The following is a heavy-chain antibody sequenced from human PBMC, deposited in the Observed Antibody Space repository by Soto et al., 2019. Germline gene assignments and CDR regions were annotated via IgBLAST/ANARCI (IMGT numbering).Heavy chain of an antibody. CDR3: ATMKGGSQYYYYGMDV. Sequence: QVQLVQSGAEVKKPGSSVKVSCKASGGTFSSYAISWVRQAPGQGLEWMGGIIPMFGTADYAQKFQGRVTITADESTSTAYMELSSMRYDDTDVYYCATMKGGSQYYYYGMDVWGQGTTVTVSS. V-gene: IGHV1-69*12. CDR2: IIPMFGTA. D-gene: IGHD2-2*01. J-gene: IGHJ6*02. CDR1: GGTFSSYA.